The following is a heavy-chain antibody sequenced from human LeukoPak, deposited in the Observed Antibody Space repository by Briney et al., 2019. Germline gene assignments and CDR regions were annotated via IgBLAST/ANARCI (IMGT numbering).Heavy chain of an antibody. CDR1: GVSINISY. J-gene: IGHJ4*02. V-gene: IGHV4-59*08. CDR2: IYYGGSI. CDR3: ARGNDY. Sequence: SEALSLTCTVSGVSINISYWSWIRQPPGKGLEWIGFIYYGGSINYNPSLKSRVTISVDSSKTQVSLKLSSVTAADTAVYYCARGNDYWGQGTLVTVSS.